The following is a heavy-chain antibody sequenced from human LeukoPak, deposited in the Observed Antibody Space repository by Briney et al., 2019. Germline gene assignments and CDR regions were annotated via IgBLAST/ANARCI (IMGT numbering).Heavy chain of an antibody. CDR3: ARHEGGIGY. CDR2: INHSGST. D-gene: IGHD2-15*01. CDR1: GGSFSGYY. Sequence: SETLSLTCAVYGGSFSGYYWSWIRQPPGKGLEWIGEINHSGSTNYNPSLRSRVTISVDTSKNQFSLKLSSVTAADTAVYYCARHEGGIGYWGQGTLVTVSS. J-gene: IGHJ4*02. V-gene: IGHV4-34*01.